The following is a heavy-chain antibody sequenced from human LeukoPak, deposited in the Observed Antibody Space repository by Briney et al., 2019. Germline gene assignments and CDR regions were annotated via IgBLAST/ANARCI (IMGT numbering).Heavy chain of an antibody. D-gene: IGHD3-10*01. CDR1: GFTFSSYG. Sequence: VASVKVSFKASGFTFSSYGISWVRQAPGQGLEWMGWISSSSGNTNYAQKFQGRVTMTTDKSTSTAYMELRSLRSDDTAVYYCAREHPHFGELWNDYWGQGTPVTVSS. V-gene: IGHV1-18*01. CDR2: ISSSSGNT. CDR3: AREHPHFGELWNDY. J-gene: IGHJ4*02.